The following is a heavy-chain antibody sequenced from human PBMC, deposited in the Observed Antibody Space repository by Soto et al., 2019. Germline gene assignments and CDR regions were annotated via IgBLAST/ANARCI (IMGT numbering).Heavy chain of an antibody. J-gene: IGHJ4*02. CDR1: GYTFTTNS. Sequence: QVQLVQSGAEVKMPGASVRVSCKASGYTFTTNSMHWVRQAPGKRPEWMGWINTDNGNTKYSKEFQDRVTITKDTSASTAYMELSSLGSEDTAIYYCARDSTNTWWGSWYWGPGTLVTVSS. D-gene: IGHD2-8*02. CDR2: INTDNGNT. CDR3: ARDSTNTWWGSWY. V-gene: IGHV1-3*04.